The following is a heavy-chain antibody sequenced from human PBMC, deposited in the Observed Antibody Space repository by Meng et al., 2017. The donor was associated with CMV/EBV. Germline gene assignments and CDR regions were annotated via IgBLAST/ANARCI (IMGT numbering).Heavy chain of an antibody. V-gene: IGHV1-46*01. D-gene: IGHD2-2*01. J-gene: IGHJ4*02. Sequence: ASVKVSCKASGYTFTSYYMHWVRQAPGQGLEWMGIINPSGGSTSYAQKFQGRVTMTRDTSTSTVYMELSSLRSEDTAVYYCARDRVPCSSTSCYLDYWGQGTVVTVSS. CDR1: GYTFTSYY. CDR2: INPSGGST. CDR3: ARDRVPCSSTSCYLDY.